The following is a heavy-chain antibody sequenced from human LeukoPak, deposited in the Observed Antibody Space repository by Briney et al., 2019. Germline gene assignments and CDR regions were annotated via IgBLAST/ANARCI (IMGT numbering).Heavy chain of an antibody. CDR1: GGSFSGYY. CDR3: ARGPPGAEFDY. J-gene: IGHJ4*02. V-gene: IGHV4-34*01. D-gene: IGHD2-2*01. CDR2: INHSGST. Sequence: PSETLSLTCAVYGGSFSGYYWSWIRQPPGKGLEWIGEINHSGSTNYNPSLKSRVTISVDTSKNQFSLKLSSVTAADTAVYYCARGPPGAEFDYWGQGTLVTVSS.